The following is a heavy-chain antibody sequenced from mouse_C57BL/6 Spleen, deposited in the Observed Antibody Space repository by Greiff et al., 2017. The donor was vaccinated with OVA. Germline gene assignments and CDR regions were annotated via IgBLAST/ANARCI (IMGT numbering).Heavy chain of an antibody. D-gene: IGHD1-1*01. CDR1: GFTFSSYA. CDR2: ISSGGDYI. CDR3: TREDYGSSRRDAMDY. V-gene: IGHV5-9-1*02. Sequence: EVNVVESGEGLVKPGGSLKLSCAASGFTFSSYAMSWVRQTPEKRLEWVAYISSGGDYIYYADTVKGRFTISRDNARNTLYLQMSSLKSEDTAMYYCTREDYGSSRRDAMDYWGQGTSVTVSS. J-gene: IGHJ4*01.